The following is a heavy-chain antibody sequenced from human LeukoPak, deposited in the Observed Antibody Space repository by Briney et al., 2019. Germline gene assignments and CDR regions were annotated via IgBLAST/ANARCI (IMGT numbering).Heavy chain of an antibody. CDR3: VRDFRSADY. CDR1: GFTFSTYC. Sequence: GGSLRFSCAASGFTFSTYCMHWVRQAPGKGPMWVSRICPDGTVTNYADSVKARFIISRDNARNAVYLQMNSLRVEDTAVSYCVRDFRSADYWGQGTLVTVSS. V-gene: IGHV3-74*01. J-gene: IGHJ4*02. CDR2: ICPDGTVT.